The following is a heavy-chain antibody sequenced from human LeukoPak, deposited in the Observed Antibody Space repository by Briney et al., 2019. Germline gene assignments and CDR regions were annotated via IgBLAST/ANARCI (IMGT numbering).Heavy chain of an antibody. J-gene: IGHJ4*02. V-gene: IGHV1-69*04. CDR3: ARGYGARLYFDY. CDR1: GGTFSSYA. CDR2: IIPILGIA. Sequence: ASVKVSCKASGGTFSSYAISWVRQAPGQGLEWMGRIIPILGIANYAQKFQGRVTITADKSTSTAYMELSSLRSEDTAVHYCARGYGARLYFDYWGQGTPVTVSS. D-gene: IGHD4/OR15-4a*01.